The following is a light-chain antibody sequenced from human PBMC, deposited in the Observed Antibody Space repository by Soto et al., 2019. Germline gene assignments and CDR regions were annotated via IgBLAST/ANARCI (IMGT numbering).Light chain of an antibody. CDR3: SSYTTSNTRQIV. V-gene: IGLV2-14*03. Sequence: QSALTQPASVSGSPGQSITISCTGTSRDVGGYNYVSWYQHHPGKAPKLMIFDVSNRPSGVSNRFSGSKSGNTASLTISGLQPEDEADYYCSSYTTSNTRQIVVGTGTKVTV. J-gene: IGLJ1*01. CDR2: DVS. CDR1: SRDVGGYNY.